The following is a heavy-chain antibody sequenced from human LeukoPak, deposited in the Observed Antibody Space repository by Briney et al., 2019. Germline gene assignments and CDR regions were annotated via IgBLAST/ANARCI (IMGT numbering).Heavy chain of an antibody. J-gene: IGHJ4*02. CDR2: IYYSGST. CDR1: GGSISSGGYS. D-gene: IGHD3-22*01. CDR3: ARGSGYWVDYFDY. V-gene: IGHV4-61*08. Sequence: PSQTLSLTCAVSGGSISSGGYSWSWIRQPPGKGLEWIGYIYYSGSTNYNPSLKSRVTISVDTSKNQFSLKLSSVTAADTAVYYCARGSGYWVDYFDYWGQGTLVTVSS.